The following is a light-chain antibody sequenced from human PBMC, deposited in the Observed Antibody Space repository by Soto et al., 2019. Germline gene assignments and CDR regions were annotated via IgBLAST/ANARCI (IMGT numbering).Light chain of an antibody. CDR3: QQYIRWPLT. Sequence: EIVMTQSPATLSVSPGDRATLSCRASQSVSSIAWYQQKPGQPPRLLIYGASRRATNIPARFSGGGSDTEFTLTISTLQSEDFAVYYCQQYIRWPLTFGGGTKVEIK. CDR1: QSVSS. CDR2: GAS. V-gene: IGKV3-15*01. J-gene: IGKJ4*01.